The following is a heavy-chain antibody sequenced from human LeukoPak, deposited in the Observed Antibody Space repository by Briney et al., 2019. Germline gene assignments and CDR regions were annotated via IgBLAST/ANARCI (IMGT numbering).Heavy chain of an antibody. Sequence: GGSLRLSCAASGFTFSSYSMNWVRQAPGKGLEWVSFISSSSSTIYYADSVKGRFTISRDNAKNSLYLQINSLRAEDTAVYYCARDRGGSYSAIDYWGQGTLVTVSS. V-gene: IGHV3-48*04. D-gene: IGHD1-26*01. CDR2: ISSSSSTI. CDR1: GFTFSSYS. J-gene: IGHJ4*02. CDR3: ARDRGGSYSAIDY.